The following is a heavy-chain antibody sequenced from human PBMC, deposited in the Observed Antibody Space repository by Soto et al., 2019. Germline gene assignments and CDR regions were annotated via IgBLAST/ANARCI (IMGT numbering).Heavy chain of an antibody. CDR3: ARVPERLFAFDI. V-gene: IGHV3-7*01. CDR1: GFTFSSYW. CDR2: IKQDGSEK. D-gene: IGHD1-1*01. J-gene: IGHJ3*02. Sequence: GGSLRLCCAASGFTFSSYWMSGVRQAPGKGLEWVANIKQDGSEKYYVDSVKGRFTISRDNAKNSLYLQMNSLRAEDTAVYYCARVPERLFAFDIWGQGTMVTVSS.